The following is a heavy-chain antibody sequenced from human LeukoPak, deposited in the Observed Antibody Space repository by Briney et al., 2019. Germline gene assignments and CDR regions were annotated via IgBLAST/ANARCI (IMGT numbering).Heavy chain of an antibody. CDR3: ASYLYSSSWYLRRIDY. J-gene: IGHJ4*02. D-gene: IGHD6-13*01. CDR2: IYYSGST. CDR1: GGSISGSSYY. Sequence: PSETLSLTCTVSGGSISGSSYYWGWIRQPPGKGLEWIGSIYYSGSTYYNPSLKSRVTISVDTSKNQFSLKLNSVTATGTAVYYCASYLYSSSWYLRRIDYWGQGTLVTVSS. V-gene: IGHV4-39*01.